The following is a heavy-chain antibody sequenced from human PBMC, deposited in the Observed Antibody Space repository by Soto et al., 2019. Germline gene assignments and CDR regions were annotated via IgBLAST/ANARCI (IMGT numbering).Heavy chain of an antibody. Sequence: QVQLQESGPGLVKPSQTLSLTCTVSGGSISSGGYYWSWIRQHPGKGLEWIGYIYYSGSTYYNPSLKSRVTISVDTSKNQFSLKLSSVTAADTAVYYCARDQIVVTATDYYYYYGMDVWGQGTTVTVSS. J-gene: IGHJ6*02. V-gene: IGHV4-31*03. CDR3: ARDQIVVTATDYYYYYGMDV. D-gene: IGHD2-21*02. CDR2: IYYSGST. CDR1: GGSISSGGYY.